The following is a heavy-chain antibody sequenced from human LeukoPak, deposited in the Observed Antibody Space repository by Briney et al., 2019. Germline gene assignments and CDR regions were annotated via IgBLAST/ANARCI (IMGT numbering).Heavy chain of an antibody. Sequence: SETLSLTCTVSGGSISSDTYYWSWIRQTAGKGLEWIGRVYTSGTTNYNPSLKSRVTMSVDTSKNQFSLKLSSVTAADTAVYYCARASMVRGISGMDVWGQGTTVTVSS. D-gene: IGHD3-10*01. CDR3: ARASMVRGISGMDV. J-gene: IGHJ6*02. V-gene: IGHV4-61*02. CDR1: GGSISSDTYY. CDR2: VYTSGTT.